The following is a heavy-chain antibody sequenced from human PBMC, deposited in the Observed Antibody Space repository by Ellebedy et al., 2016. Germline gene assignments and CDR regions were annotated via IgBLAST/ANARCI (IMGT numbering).Heavy chain of an antibody. CDR2: IYYSGST. D-gene: IGHD5-24*01. Sequence: SETLSLTXTVSGGSISSYYWSWIRQPPGKGLEWIGYIYYSGSTNYNPSLKSRVTISVDTSKNQFSLKLSSVTAADTAVYYCARGEGALATIRYWGQGTLVTVSS. CDR1: GGSISSYY. J-gene: IGHJ4*02. V-gene: IGHV4-59*12. CDR3: ARGEGALATIRY.